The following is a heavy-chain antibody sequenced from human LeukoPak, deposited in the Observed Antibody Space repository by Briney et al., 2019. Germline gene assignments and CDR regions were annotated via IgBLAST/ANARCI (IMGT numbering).Heavy chain of an antibody. CDR1: GGSISTDY. CDR2: ISYSGTT. J-gene: IGHJ4*02. CDR3: AREGSAAGLPDY. Sequence: PSETLSLTCTVSGGSISTDYWSWIRQPPGKGLAWIGYISYSGTTNYNPSLKSRVTTSVDTSKSQFSLKLSSVTAADTAVYYCAREGSAAGLPDYWGQGTLVTVSS. V-gene: IGHV4-59*01. D-gene: IGHD6-13*01.